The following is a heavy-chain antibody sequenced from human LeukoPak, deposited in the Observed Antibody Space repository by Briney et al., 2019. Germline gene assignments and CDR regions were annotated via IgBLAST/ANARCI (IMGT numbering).Heavy chain of an antibody. CDR1: GESFSGYY. J-gene: IGHJ5*02. CDR3: ARGLWFGETKPFDP. D-gene: IGHD3-10*01. CDR2: INHSGST. Sequence: SETLSLTCAVYGESFSGYYWSWIRQPPGKGLEWIGEINHSGSTNYNPSLKSRVTISVDTSKNQFSLKLSSVTAADTAVYYCARGLWFGETKPFDPWGQGTLVTVSS. V-gene: IGHV4-34*01.